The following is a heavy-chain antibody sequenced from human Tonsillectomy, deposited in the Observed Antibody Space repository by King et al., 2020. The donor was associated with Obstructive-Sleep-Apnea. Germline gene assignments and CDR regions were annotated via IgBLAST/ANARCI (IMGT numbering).Heavy chain of an antibody. CDR1: GGSFSGYY. Sequence: VQLQQWGAGLLKPSETLSLTCAVYGGSFSGYYWSWIRQPPGKGLEWIGEINHSGSTNYNPSLKSRVTISVDTSKNQFSLKLSSVTAADTAVYYCARPGLAWNDYGESPRWFDPWGQGTLVTVSS. V-gene: IGHV4-34*01. CDR2: INHSGST. J-gene: IGHJ5*02. CDR3: ARPGLAWNDYGESPRWFDP. D-gene: IGHD4-17*01.